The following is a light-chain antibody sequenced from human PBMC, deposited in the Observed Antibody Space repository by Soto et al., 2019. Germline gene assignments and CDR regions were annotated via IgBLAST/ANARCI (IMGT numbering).Light chain of an antibody. V-gene: IGKV1-5*03. J-gene: IGKJ1*01. CDR3: QQYNSYSWT. CDR1: QSISSW. Sequence: DAQMTQSPSTLSASVGDRVTITCRASQSISSWLAWYQQKQGKAPKLLIYKASSFESGVPSRFSGSGSGTKLTLTISSLQPDDFTTYYYQQYNSYSWTFGQGTKVEIK. CDR2: KAS.